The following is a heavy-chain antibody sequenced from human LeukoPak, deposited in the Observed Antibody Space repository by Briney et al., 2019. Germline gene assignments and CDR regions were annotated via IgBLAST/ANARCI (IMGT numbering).Heavy chain of an antibody. CDR1: GFTFSSYA. CDR3: ARLRWFGEFDY. D-gene: IGHD3-10*01. J-gene: IGHJ4*02. V-gene: IGHV4-39*01. CDR2: IYYSGST. Sequence: GSLRLSCAASGFTFSSYAMSWIRQPPGKGLEWIGSIYYSGSTYYNPSLKSRVTISVDTSKNQFSLKLSSVTAADTAVYYCARLRWFGEFDYWGQGTLVTVSS.